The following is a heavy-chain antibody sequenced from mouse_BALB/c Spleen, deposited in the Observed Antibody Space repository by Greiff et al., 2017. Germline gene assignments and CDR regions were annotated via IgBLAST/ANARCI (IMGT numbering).Heavy chain of an antibody. Sequence: VQLQQPGAELVRPGASVKLSCKASGYTFTSYWINWVKQRPGQGLEWIGNIYPSDSYTNYNQKFKDKATLTVDKSSSTAYMQLSSPTSEDSAVYYCTRYGKEGFLAYWGQGTLVTVSA. CDR1: GYTFTSYW. CDR2: IYPSDSYT. V-gene: IGHV1-69*02. CDR3: TRYGKEGFLAY. J-gene: IGHJ3*01. D-gene: IGHD2-10*02.